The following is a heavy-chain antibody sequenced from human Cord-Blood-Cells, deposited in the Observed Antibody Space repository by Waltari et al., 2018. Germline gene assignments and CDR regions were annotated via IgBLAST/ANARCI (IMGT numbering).Heavy chain of an antibody. D-gene: IGHD3-22*01. J-gene: IGHJ4*02. V-gene: IGHV1-24*01. CDR3: ATGTRLHYYDSSGYHDY. Sequence: QVQLVQSGAEVKKPGASVKDSCKVSGYTLTELSMHWVRQAPGIGLEWMGGFDPEDGETIYAQKFQGRVTMTEDTSTDTAYMELSSLRSEDTAVYYCATGTRLHYYDSSGYHDYWGQGTLVTVSS. CDR1: GYTLTELS. CDR2: FDPEDGET.